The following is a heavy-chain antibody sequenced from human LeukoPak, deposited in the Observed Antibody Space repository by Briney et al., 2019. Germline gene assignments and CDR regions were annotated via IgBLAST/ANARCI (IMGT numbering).Heavy chain of an antibody. J-gene: IGHJ4*02. CDR1: GYTFTSYG. V-gene: IGHV1-18*01. Sequence: ASVKVSCKASGYTFTSYGFSWVRQAPGQGLEWMGWISAYNGNTNYAQKLQGRVTMTTDTSTSTAYVAVKRLRSDDTAVYYCARGIAVAVIWGQGTLVTVSS. D-gene: IGHD6-19*01. CDR2: ISAYNGNT. CDR3: ARGIAVAVI.